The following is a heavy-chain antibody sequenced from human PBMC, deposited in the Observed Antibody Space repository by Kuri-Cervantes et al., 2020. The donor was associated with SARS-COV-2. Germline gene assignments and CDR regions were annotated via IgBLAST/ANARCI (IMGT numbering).Heavy chain of an antibody. D-gene: IGHD1-26*01. J-gene: IGHJ4*02. CDR3: ARGPGSYFDY. V-gene: IGHV3-30*04. Sequence: GGSLRLSCAASGFTFSSYAMHWVRQAPGKGLEWVAVISYDGSNKYCADSVKGRFTISRDNSKNTLYLQMNSLRAEDTAVYYCARGPGSYFDYWGQGTLVNVDS. CDR2: ISYDGSNK. CDR1: GFTFSSYA.